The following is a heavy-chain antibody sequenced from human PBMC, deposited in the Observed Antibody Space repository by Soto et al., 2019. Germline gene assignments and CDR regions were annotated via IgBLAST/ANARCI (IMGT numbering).Heavy chain of an antibody. D-gene: IGHD4-17*01. J-gene: IGHJ6*02. CDR2: IYYSGST. V-gene: IGHV4-59*08. Sequence: SETLSLTCTVSGGSISSYYWSWIRQPPGKGLEWIGYIYYSGSTNYNPSLKSRVTISVDTSKNQFSLKLSSVTAADTAVYYCARLYGDYPTAEYYYYYGMDVWGQGTTVT. CDR1: GGSISSYY. CDR3: ARLYGDYPTAEYYYYYGMDV.